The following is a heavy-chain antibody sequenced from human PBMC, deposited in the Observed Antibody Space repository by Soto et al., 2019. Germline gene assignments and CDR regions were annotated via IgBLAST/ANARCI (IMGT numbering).Heavy chain of an antibody. CDR2: IYYSGST. J-gene: IGHJ4*02. D-gene: IGHD5-18*01. CDR3: ASDSDTAMEKGSFDY. CDR1: GGSVSSGSYY. V-gene: IGHV4-61*01. Sequence: QVQLQDSGPGLVKPSETLSLTCTVSGGSVSSGSYYWIWIRQPPGKGLAWIGYIYYSGSTNYNPSPKSRVTISVDPSKSRFSLKLSSVTAAATAVYYCASDSDTAMEKGSFDYWGQGTLVTVSS.